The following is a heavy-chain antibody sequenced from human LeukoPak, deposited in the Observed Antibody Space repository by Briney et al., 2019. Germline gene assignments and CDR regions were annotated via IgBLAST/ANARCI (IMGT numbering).Heavy chain of an antibody. CDR3: KSGGATPGSFDY. J-gene: IGHJ4*02. Sequence: GGSLRLSCAASGFTFSSYWMSWMRQAPGKGLEWVANIKYDGNEEYYVDSVRGRFTISRDNAKNSLYLQLNSLRVEDTAVYYCKSGGATPGSFDYWGQGTLVTVSP. V-gene: IGHV3-7*01. D-gene: IGHD1-1*01. CDR2: IKYDGNEE. CDR1: GFTFSSYW.